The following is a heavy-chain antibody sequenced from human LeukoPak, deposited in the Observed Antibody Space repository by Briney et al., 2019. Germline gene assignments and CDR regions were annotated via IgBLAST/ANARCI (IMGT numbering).Heavy chain of an antibody. V-gene: IGHV4-61*02. J-gene: IGHJ3*02. CDR3: ASQTLTDDAFDI. Sequence: TSQTLSLTCTVSGGSVSSGTYYWNWIRQPAEKGLEWIGRMYTSGRTNYNPSLKSRVTISVDTSKNQFSLKLTSVTAADTAVYYCASQTLTDDAFDIWGRGTMVTVSS. CDR2: MYTSGRT. D-gene: IGHD1-20*01. CDR1: GGSVSSGTYY.